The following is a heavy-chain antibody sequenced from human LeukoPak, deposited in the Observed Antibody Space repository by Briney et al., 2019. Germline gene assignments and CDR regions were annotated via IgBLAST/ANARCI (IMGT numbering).Heavy chain of an antibody. CDR3: AKGTGYYDSSGSPY. D-gene: IGHD3-22*01. CDR2: IRYDGSNK. Sequence: GGSLRLSCAASGFTFSSYGMHWVRQDPGKGLAWVAFIRYDGSNKYYADSVKGRFTISRDNSKNTLYLQMNSLRAEDTAVYYCAKGTGYYDSSGSPYWGQGTLVTVFS. J-gene: IGHJ4*02. V-gene: IGHV3-30*02. CDR1: GFTFSSYG.